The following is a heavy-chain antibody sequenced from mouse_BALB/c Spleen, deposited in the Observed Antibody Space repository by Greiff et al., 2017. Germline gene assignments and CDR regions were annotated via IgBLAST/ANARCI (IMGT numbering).Heavy chain of an antibody. CDR1: GYAFTNYL. CDR3: AREGYGMDY. Sequence: QVQLQQSGAELVRPGTSVKVSCKASGYAFTNYLIEWVKQRPGQGLEWIGVINPGSGGTNYNEKFKGKATLTADKSSSTAYMQLSSLTSDDSAVYFCAREGYGMDYWGQGTSVTVSS. CDR2: INPGSGGT. V-gene: IGHV1-54*03. J-gene: IGHJ4*01.